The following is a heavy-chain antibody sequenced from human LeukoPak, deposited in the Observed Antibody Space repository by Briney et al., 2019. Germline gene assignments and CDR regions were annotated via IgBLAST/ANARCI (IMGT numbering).Heavy chain of an antibody. V-gene: IGHV1-69*13. CDR1: GYTFTSYG. D-gene: IGHD5-24*01. CDR2: IIPIFGTA. Sequence: SVKVSCKASGYTFTSYGISWVRQAPGQGLEWMGGIIPIFGTANYAQKFQGRVTITADESTSTAYMELSSLRSEDTAVYYCAIGRWLQEGDYYYYMDVWGKGTTVTISS. J-gene: IGHJ6*03. CDR3: AIGRWLQEGDYYYYMDV.